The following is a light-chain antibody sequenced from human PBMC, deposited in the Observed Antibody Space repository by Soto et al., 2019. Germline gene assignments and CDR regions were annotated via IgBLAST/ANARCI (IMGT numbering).Light chain of an antibody. V-gene: IGKV1-33*01. Sequence: DTRLTQSPSSLSASVGDRVTITCQASQHISDYLNWYQQKPGKAPKLLIYDGTKLETGVPSRFSGSGSVTEFTFTISSLQPEDTATYYYHQYFNPRTFGGGTKV. CDR2: DGT. CDR1: QHISDY. J-gene: IGKJ4*01. CDR3: HQYFNPRT.